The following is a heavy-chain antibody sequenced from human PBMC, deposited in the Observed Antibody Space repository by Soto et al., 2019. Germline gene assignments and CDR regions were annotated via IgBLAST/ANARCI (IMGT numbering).Heavy chain of an antibody. D-gene: IGHD3-16*01. CDR2: IEQGGNEK. Sequence: GGSLRLSCAASGFSFSTYLMSWVRQAPGKGLEWVANIEQGGNEKFYVDSVKGRFTISRDNDKKSLYLQMDSLRVEDTAVYYCVGALTYEVPYYYYGTDVWGQGTTVTVSS. CDR1: GFSFSTYL. J-gene: IGHJ6*02. V-gene: IGHV3-7*01. CDR3: VGALTYEVPYYYYGTDV.